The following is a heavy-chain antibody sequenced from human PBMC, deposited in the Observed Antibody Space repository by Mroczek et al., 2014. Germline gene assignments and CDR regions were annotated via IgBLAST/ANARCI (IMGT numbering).Heavy chain of an antibody. CDR2: IYYSGST. J-gene: IGHJ3*02. D-gene: IGHD1-26*01. Sequence: QVQLQHGGPGLVKPSETLSLTCTVSGGSISSYYWSWIRQPPGKGLEWIGYIYYSGSTNYNPSLKSRVTISVDTSKNQFSLKLSSVTAAGTAVYYCARVGATSRFDAFDIWGQGTMVTVSS. V-gene: IGHV4-59*01. CDR3: ARVGATSRFDAFDI. CDR1: GGSISSYY.